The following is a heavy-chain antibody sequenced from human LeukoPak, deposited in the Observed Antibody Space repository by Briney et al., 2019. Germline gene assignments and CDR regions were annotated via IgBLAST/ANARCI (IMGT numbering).Heavy chain of an antibody. D-gene: IGHD5-24*01. CDR1: GFTVSSNY. CDR3: ARGDGYNFWEY. CDR2: IYSAGSGGAT. Sequence: GGSLRLSCAASGFTVSSNYMSWVRQAPGKGLEWVSVIYSAGSGGATYYADSVTGRFTISRDSSMSTLYLQMNSLRVEDTAVYYCARGDGYNFWEYWGQGTLVTVSS. V-gene: IGHV3-53*01. J-gene: IGHJ4*02.